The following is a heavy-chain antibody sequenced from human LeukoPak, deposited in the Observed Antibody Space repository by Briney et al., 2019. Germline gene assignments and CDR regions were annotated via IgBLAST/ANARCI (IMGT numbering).Heavy chain of an antibody. CDR3: ARYFDWPWAFDI. D-gene: IGHD3-9*01. V-gene: IGHV4-61*01. J-gene: IGHJ3*02. CDR2: IYYTGST. Sequence: ESGPRLVKPSETLSLACTVSGDSISSDSYHWSWLRQPPGKGLEWIGYIYYTGSTNFNPSFKSRVTISVDTSKNQFSLKLTSVTAADTAIYYCARYFDWPWAFDIWGQGTMVTVSS. CDR1: GDSISSDSYH.